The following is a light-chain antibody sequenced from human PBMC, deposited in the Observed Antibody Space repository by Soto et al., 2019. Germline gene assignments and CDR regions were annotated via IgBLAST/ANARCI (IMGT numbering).Light chain of an antibody. V-gene: IGKV3-11*01. Sequence: IVMTQSPATLSVFPGERATLSCRASQSVGTNLAWYQQKPGQAPRLLIYDASDRATGIPARFSGSRSGTDFTLTISSLEPEDFAVYYCQQRSDWLTFGGGTRVEIK. CDR2: DAS. CDR1: QSVGTN. CDR3: QQRSDWLT. J-gene: IGKJ4*01.